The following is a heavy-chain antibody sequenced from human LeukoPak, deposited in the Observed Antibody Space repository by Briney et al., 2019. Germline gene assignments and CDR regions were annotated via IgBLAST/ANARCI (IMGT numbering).Heavy chain of an antibody. CDR1: GGSISSSSYY. Sequence: SETLSLTCTVSGGSISSSSYYWGWIRQPPGEGLEWIGSIYYSGSTYYNPSLKSRVTISVDTSKNQFSLKLSSVTAADTAVYYCARQPSYDSSGYCDYWGQGTLVTVSS. D-gene: IGHD3-22*01. V-gene: IGHV4-39*01. CDR3: ARQPSYDSSGYCDY. CDR2: IYYSGST. J-gene: IGHJ4*02.